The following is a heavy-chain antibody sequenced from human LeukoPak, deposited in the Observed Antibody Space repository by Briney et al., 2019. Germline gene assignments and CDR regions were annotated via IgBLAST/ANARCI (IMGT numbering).Heavy chain of an antibody. CDR2: ISGSGGST. D-gene: IGHD3-22*01. J-gene: IGHJ4*02. V-gene: IGHV3-23*01. CDR1: GFTFSSYG. CDR3: AKENGYYYDSSVLLGY. Sequence: PGGSLRLSCAASGFTFSSYGMSWVRQAPGKGLEWVSAISGSGGSTYYADSVKGRFTISRDNSKNTLYLQMNSLRAEDTAVYYCAKENGYYYDSSVLLGYWGQGTLVTVSS.